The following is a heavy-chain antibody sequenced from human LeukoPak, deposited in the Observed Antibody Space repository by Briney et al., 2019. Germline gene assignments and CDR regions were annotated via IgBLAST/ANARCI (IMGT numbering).Heavy chain of an antibody. CDR2: TSAHNDDT. Sequence: ASVKVSCKASGYTFTSYGISWVRQAPGLGLEWMGWTSAHNDDTNYAETLQGRLTMTTDISTSTAYMELTSLRSDDTAVYYCARDWDSRNDYFDPWGQGTLVIVSS. D-gene: IGHD1-1*01. V-gene: IGHV1-18*01. CDR1: GYTFTSYG. CDR3: ARDWDSRNDYFDP. J-gene: IGHJ4*02.